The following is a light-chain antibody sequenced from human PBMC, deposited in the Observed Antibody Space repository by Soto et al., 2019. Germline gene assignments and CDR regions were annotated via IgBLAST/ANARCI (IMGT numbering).Light chain of an antibody. J-gene: IGLJ2*01. V-gene: IGLV1-47*01. Sequence: QSVLTQPPSASGTPGQRVTISCSGSSSNIGSNYVYWYQQLPGTAPKLLIYRNNQRPSGVPDRFSGSKSGTSASLAISGLGSQDEADYYCSAWDWSLSVQVVFGGGTKLTV. CDR2: RNN. CDR3: SAWDWSLSVQVV. CDR1: SSNIGSNY.